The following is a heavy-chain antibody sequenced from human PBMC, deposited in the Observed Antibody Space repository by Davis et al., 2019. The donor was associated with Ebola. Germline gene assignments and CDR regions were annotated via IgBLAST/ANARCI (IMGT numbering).Heavy chain of an antibody. Sequence: GGSLRLSCAASGFTVSSNYMSWVRQAPGKGLEWVSVIYSGGSTYYADSVKGRFTISRDNAKNSLYLQMNSLRAEDTAVYYCARGGYDFWSGYPLDYWGQGTLVTVSS. D-gene: IGHD3-3*01. V-gene: IGHV3-53*01. J-gene: IGHJ4*02. CDR2: IYSGGST. CDR1: GFTVSSNY. CDR3: ARGGYDFWSGYPLDY.